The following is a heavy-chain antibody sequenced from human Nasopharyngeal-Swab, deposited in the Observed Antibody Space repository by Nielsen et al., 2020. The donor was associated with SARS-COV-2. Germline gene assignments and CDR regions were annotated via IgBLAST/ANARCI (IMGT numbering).Heavy chain of an antibody. J-gene: IGHJ4*02. V-gene: IGHV3-64*04. Sequence: WIRQPPGKGLEYVSAISSNGGSTYYADSVKGRFTISRDNSKNTLYLQMNSLRAEDTAVYYCARDLNPSYSRAFDYWGRGTLVTVSS. D-gene: IGHD6-13*01. CDR2: ISSNGGST. CDR3: ARDLNPSYSRAFDY.